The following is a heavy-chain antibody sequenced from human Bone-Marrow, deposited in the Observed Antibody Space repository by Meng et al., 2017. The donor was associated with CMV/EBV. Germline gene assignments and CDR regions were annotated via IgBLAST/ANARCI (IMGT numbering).Heavy chain of an antibody. Sequence: SETLSLTCTVPGGSISSSSYYWGWIRQPPGKGLEWIGSIYYSGSTYYNPSLKSRVTISVDTSKNQFSLKLTSVTAADTAVYYCARQGSYCSSTSCFDYWGQGTLVTVSS. J-gene: IGHJ4*02. CDR3: ARQGSYCSSTSCFDY. V-gene: IGHV4-39*01. CDR2: IYYSGST. D-gene: IGHD2-2*01. CDR1: GGSISSSSYY.